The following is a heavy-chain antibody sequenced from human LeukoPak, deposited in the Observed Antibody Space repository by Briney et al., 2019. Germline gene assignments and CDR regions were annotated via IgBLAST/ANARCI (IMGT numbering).Heavy chain of an antibody. V-gene: IGHV3-33*01. CDR2: IWSDGTNK. CDR3: ATKTPIDY. CDR1: GITFSSYG. J-gene: IGHJ4*02. Sequence: GGSLRLSCVASGITFSSYGMHWVRQAPGKGLEWVAVIWSDGTNKYYADSVKGRFTISRDNSKNTLYLQMNSLRAEDTAVYFCATKTPIDYWGQGTLVTVSS.